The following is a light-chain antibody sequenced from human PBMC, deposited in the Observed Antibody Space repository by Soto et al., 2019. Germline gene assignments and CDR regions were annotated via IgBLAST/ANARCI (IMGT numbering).Light chain of an antibody. J-gene: IGKJ3*01. CDR3: QQYGSSPFT. CDR2: GPS. V-gene: IGKV3-20*01. CDR1: QSVSSSY. Sequence: EIVLTQSPGTLSLSPGERATLSCRASQSVSSSYLAWYQQKPGQAPRLLIYGPSSSATGIPDRFSGSGSGTDFTLTISRLEPEDFAVYYYQQYGSSPFTFGPGTNVDIK.